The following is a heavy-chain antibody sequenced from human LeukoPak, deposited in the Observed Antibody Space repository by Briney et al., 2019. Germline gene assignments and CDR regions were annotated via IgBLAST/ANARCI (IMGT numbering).Heavy chain of an antibody. J-gene: IGHJ4*02. CDR2: VSPYNGNT. Sequence: ASVKVSRKTSGYTFTSYGIIWVRQAPGQGLEWTGWVSPYNGNTNYAQKLQGRVTMTTDTSTRTAYMELRSLRSDDTAVYFCAREITTGNFDYWGQGTLVTVSS. CDR1: GYTFTSYG. V-gene: IGHV1-18*01. D-gene: IGHD4-11*01. CDR3: AREITTGNFDY.